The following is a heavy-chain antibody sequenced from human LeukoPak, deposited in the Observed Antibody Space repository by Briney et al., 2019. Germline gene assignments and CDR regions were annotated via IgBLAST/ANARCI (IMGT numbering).Heavy chain of an antibody. V-gene: IGHV3-23*01. CDR3: SRDRSGSYY. Sequence: GGSLRLSCAASGFIFSGYALTWVRQAPGKGLEWVSTISDSDDTTFYAESVKGRFTISRDNSKNTLYLQMNSLRAEDTATYHCSRDRSGSYYWGQGILVAVSS. CDR1: GFIFSGYA. J-gene: IGHJ4*02. CDR2: ISDSDDTT. D-gene: IGHD1-26*01.